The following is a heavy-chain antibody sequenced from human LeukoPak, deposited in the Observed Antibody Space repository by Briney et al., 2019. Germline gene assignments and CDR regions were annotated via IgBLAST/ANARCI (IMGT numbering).Heavy chain of an antibody. V-gene: IGHV4-59*01. CDR3: ARRGRPRNSSSWYLFDY. D-gene: IGHD6-13*01. J-gene: IGHJ4*02. CDR1: GGSISSYY. Sequence: PSETLSLTCTVSGGSISSYYWSWIRQPPGKGLEWIGYIYYSGSTNYNPSLKSRVTISVDTSKNQFSLKLSSVTAADTAVYYCARRGRPRNSSSWYLFDYWGQGTLVTVSS. CDR2: IYYSGST.